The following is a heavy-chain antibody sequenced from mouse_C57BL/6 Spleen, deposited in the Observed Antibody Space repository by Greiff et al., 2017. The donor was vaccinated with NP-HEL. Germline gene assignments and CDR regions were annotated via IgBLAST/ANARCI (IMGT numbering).Heavy chain of an antibody. CDR2: ISSCCLST. J-gene: IGHJ4*01. CDR1: GFPFSSYG. D-gene: IGHD1-1*01. CDR3: ARHGGYGSSYDYAMDY. Sequence: EVQLQQSGGDLVKPGASLKLSCAASGFPFSSYGMSFVLHTPDTRLEWVATISSCCLSTYYPASVKGRFTLPRDNAKNTLYLQMSSLKSEDTAMYYCARHGGYGSSYDYAMDYWGQGTSVTVSS. V-gene: IGHV5-6*01.